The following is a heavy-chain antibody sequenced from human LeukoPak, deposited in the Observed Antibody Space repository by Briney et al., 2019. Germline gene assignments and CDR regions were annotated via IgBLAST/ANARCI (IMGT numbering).Heavy chain of an antibody. CDR1: GFTFSSYA. J-gene: IGHJ3*02. Sequence: GGSLRLSCAASGFTFSSYAMSWVRQAPGKGLEWVSAISGSGGSTYYADSVKGRFTISRDNSKNTLYLQMNSLRAEDTAVYYCAKDKGLVGATLSGYFDIWGQGTMVTVSS. D-gene: IGHD1-26*01. CDR2: ISGSGGST. V-gene: IGHV3-23*01. CDR3: AKDKGLVGATLSGYFDI.